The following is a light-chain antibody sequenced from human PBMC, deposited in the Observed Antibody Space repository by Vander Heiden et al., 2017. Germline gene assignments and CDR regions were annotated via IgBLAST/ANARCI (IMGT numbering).Light chain of an antibody. CDR3: QSYDRSLSGSV. Sequence: SVLTPPPAVSGAPGPRVTVSCSGSSSNIGAGYDVHWYQQFPGAAPKLLIFVNNIRPSGVPDRFSGSKSGASASLSITGLQADDEADYYCQSYDRSLSGSVFGTGTKVTVL. CDR2: VNN. J-gene: IGLJ1*01. CDR1: SSNIGAGYD. V-gene: IGLV1-40*01.